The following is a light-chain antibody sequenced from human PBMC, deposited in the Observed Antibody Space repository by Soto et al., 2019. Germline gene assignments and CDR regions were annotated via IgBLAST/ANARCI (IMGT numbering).Light chain of an antibody. Sequence: EIVLTQSPGTLSLSRGEGVTLSCRASQSVDSGYLAWYQQKPGQAPRLLIYDASSRASGIPDRFTGRGSGTDFTLTISRLEPEAFAVYYCQQYYGSPRTFGQGTKVEIK. V-gene: IGKV3-20*01. CDR2: DAS. J-gene: IGKJ1*01. CDR3: QQYYGSPRT. CDR1: QSVDSGY.